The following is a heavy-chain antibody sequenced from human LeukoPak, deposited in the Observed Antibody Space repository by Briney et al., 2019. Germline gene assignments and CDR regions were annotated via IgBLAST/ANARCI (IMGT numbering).Heavy chain of an antibody. CDR3: ARGNYYYGSGSYYSPYYMDV. V-gene: IGHV4-34*01. J-gene: IGHJ6*03. Sequence: SETLSLTCAVYGGSFSGYYWSWIRQPPGKGLEWIGEINHSGSTNYNPSLKSRVTISVDTSKTQFFLKLSSVTAADTAVYYCARGNYYYGSGSYYSPYYMDVWGKGTTVTVSS. CDR1: GGSFSGYY. D-gene: IGHD3-10*01. CDR2: INHSGST.